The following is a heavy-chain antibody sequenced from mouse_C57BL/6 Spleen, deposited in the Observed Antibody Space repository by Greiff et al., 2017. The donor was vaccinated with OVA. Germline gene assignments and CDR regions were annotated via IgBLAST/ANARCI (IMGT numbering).Heavy chain of an antibody. CDR3: TEGLPHGNFDV. J-gene: IGHJ1*03. Sequence: EVKLVESGGGLVQPGGSMKLSCVASGFTFSNYWMNWVRQSPEKGLEWVAQIRLKSDNYATHYAESVKGRFTISRDDSKSSVYLQMNNLRAEDTGMYYCTEGLPHGNFDVWGTGTTVTVSS. CDR1: GFTFSNYW. CDR2: IRLKSDNYAT. V-gene: IGHV6-3*01. D-gene: IGHD2-1*01.